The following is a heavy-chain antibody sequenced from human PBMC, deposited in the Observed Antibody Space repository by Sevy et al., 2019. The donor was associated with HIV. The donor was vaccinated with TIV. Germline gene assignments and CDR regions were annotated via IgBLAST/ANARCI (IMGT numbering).Heavy chain of an antibody. J-gene: IGHJ6*02. D-gene: IGHD3-16*01. V-gene: IGHV3-49*03. Sequence: GGSLRLSCTASGFTFGDYAMSWCRQAPGKGLEWVGFIRSKPYGGTTEYAASAKGRLTISRDDSKSIAYLQMNSLKTEDTAVYYCTRVRGTISPYYYYGMDVWGQGTTVTVSS. CDR3: TRVRGTISPYYYYGMDV. CDR1: GFTFGDYA. CDR2: IRSKPYGGTT.